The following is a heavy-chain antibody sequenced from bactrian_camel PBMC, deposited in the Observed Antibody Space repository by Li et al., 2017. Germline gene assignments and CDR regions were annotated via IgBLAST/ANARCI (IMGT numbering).Heavy chain of an antibody. CDR1: GEGFGRYC. CDR3: ATVPVRGAGIGTLTSLPRLAY. D-gene: IGHD4*01. V-gene: IGHV3S53*01. J-gene: IGHJ4*01. Sequence: HVQLVESGGGFVQPGGSLRLSCAASGEGFGRYCMAWFRQVPGKDREGIAVIDKDGRTNYADSVKGRFSISKDNTKNTLYLQMNSLKPEDTAMCYCATVPVRGAGIGTLTSLPRLAYRGQGTQVTVS. CDR2: IDKDGRT.